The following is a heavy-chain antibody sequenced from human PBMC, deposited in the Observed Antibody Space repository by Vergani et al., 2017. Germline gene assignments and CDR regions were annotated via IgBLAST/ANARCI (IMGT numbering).Heavy chain of an antibody. CDR1: GFTFSSYS. Sequence: EVQLVESGGGLVQPGGSLRLSCAASGFTFSSYSMNWVRQAPGKGLEWVSYISSSSSYIYYAGSVKGRFTISRDNAKNSLYLQMNRLRAEDTAVYYCAGGGVIVGATDGGDNYYYGMDVWGQGTTVTVSS. V-gene: IGHV3-21*05. CDR2: ISSSSSYI. D-gene: IGHD1-26*01. J-gene: IGHJ6*02. CDR3: AGGGVIVGATDGGDNYYYGMDV.